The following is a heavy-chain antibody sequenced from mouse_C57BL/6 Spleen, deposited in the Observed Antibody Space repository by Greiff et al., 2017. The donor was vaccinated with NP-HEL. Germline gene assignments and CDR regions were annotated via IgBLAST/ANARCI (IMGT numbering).Heavy chain of an antibody. V-gene: IGHV1-81*01. Sequence: QVQLKESGAELARPGASVKLSCKASGYTFTSYGISWVKQRTGQGLEWIGEIYPRSGNTYYNEKFKGKATLTADKSSSTAYMELRSLTSEDSAVYFCARDYYGSSWPYAMDYWGQGTSVTVSS. D-gene: IGHD1-1*01. J-gene: IGHJ4*01. CDR3: ARDYYGSSWPYAMDY. CDR1: GYTFTSYG. CDR2: IYPRSGNT.